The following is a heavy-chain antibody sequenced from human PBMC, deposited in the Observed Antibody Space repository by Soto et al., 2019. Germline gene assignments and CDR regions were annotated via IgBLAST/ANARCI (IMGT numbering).Heavy chain of an antibody. CDR3: ARVMGPPYNDFWSGASGYYYYAMDV. CDR1: GGSVSSGSYY. D-gene: IGHD3-3*01. Sequence: ETLSLTCTVSGGSVSSGSYYWSWIRQPPGKGLEWIGYVYYSGSTTYNPSLKSRVTISVDTSKNQFSLRLSSVTAADTAVYYCARVMGPPYNDFWSGASGYYYYAMDVWGQGTTVTVS. V-gene: IGHV4-61*01. CDR2: VYYSGST. J-gene: IGHJ6*02.